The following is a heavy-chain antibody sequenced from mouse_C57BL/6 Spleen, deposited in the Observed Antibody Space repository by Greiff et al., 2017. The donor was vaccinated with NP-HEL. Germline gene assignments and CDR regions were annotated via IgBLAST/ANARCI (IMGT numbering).Heavy chain of an antibody. J-gene: IGHJ4*01. CDR3: AKGDLLRDYAMDY. CDR2: ISDGGSYT. V-gene: IGHV5-4*01. CDR1: GFTFSSYA. Sequence: EVQGVESGGGLVKPGGSLKLSCAASGFTFSSYAMSWVRQTPEKRLEWVATISDGGSYTYYPDNVKGRFTISRDNAKNNLYLQMSHLKSEDTAMYYCAKGDLLRDYAMDYWGQGTSVTVSS.